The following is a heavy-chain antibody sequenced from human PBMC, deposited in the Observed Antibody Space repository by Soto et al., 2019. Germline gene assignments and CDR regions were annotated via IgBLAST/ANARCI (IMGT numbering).Heavy chain of an antibody. CDR1: GFPFSAYG. Sequence: EVQLLESGGRLVQPGGSLRLSCVGTGFPFSAYGMSWVRQAPGKGLEWVASISGNSDTSYYADSVKGRFTISRDNSENTEYLHMTILSADDTAVYYCATDQRPRHPHYERYESWGQGTLVTVSS. D-gene: IGHD3-22*01. J-gene: IGHJ5*02. V-gene: IGHV3-23*01. CDR3: ATDQRPRHPHYERYES. CDR2: ISGNSDTS.